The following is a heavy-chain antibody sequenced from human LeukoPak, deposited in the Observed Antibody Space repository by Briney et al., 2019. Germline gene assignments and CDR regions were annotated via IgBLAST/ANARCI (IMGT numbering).Heavy chain of an antibody. CDR2: IKQDGSEK. CDR3: ARDWANYYYYGVDV. D-gene: IGHD3-16*01. J-gene: IGHJ6*02. V-gene: IGHV3-7*01. Sequence: GSLRLSCAASGFTFISYWMSWVRQAPGTGLEWVANIKQDGSEKYYVDSVKGRFTISRDNAKNSLYLQMNSLRVEDTAVYYCARDWANYYYYGVDVWGQGTTVTVSS. CDR1: GFTFISYW.